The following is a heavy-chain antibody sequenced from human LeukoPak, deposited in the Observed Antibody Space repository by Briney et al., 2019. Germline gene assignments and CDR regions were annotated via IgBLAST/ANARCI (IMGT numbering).Heavy chain of an antibody. V-gene: IGHV3-33*08. CDR2: IWYDGSNK. CDR3: ARAVPKDYYDSSGYPY. CDR1: GFTVSSNY. Sequence: GGSLRLSCAASGFTVSSNYMSWVRQAPGKGLEWVAVIWYDGSNKYYADPVKGRFTISRDDSKNTLYLQMNSLRAEDTAVYYCARAVPKDYYDSSGYPYWGQGTLVTVSS. D-gene: IGHD3-22*01. J-gene: IGHJ4*02.